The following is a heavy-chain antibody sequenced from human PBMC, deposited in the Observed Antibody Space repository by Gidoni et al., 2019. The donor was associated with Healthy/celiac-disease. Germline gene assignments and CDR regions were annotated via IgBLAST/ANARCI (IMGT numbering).Heavy chain of an antibody. CDR1: GRSISSSSYY. CDR3: APYNSYYYYYMDV. Sequence: QLQLQESGPGLVKPSETLSLTCTVSGRSISSSSYYWGWIRQPPGKGLEWIGSIDSSGSTYYNPSLKRRVTISVETSKNQFSLKLSSVTAADTAVYYCAPYNSYYYYYMDVWGKGTTVTVSS. CDR2: IDSSGST. D-gene: IGHD1-1*01. V-gene: IGHV4-39*01. J-gene: IGHJ6*03.